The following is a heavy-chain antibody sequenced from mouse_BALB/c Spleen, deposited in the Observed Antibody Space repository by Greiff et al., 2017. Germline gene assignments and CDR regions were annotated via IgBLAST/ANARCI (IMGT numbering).Heavy chain of an antibody. CDR2: INPYNGGT. CDR3: ARYYGSSYEGVFDY. J-gene: IGHJ2*01. V-gene: IGHV1-18*01. Sequence: VQLKQSGPELVKPGASMKISCKASGYSFTGYTMNWVKQSHGKNLEWTGLINPYNGGTSYNQKFKGKATLTVDKSSSTAYMELLSLTSEDSAVYYCARYYGSSYEGVFDYWGQGTTLTVSS. D-gene: IGHD1-1*01. CDR1: GYSFTGYT.